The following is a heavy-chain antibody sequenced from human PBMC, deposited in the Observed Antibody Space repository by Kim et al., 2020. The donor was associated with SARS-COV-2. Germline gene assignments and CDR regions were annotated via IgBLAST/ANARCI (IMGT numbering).Heavy chain of an antibody. CDR3: AREDYGDYAGLFDY. D-gene: IGHD4-17*01. V-gene: IGHV3-7*01. Sequence: VDSVKCRFTISRDNAKNSLYLQMNSLRAEDTAVYYCAREDYGDYAGLFDYWGQGTLVTVSS. J-gene: IGHJ4*02.